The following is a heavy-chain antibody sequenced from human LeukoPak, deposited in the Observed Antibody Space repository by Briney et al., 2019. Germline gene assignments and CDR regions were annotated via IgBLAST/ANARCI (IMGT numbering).Heavy chain of an antibody. Sequence: ASVKVSCKASGYTFTSYGISWVRQAPGQGLEWMAWISAYNGDTNYAHKVQGRVTVTTDTSTSTAYMELRNPTSDDTATYYCARTYYYDTSRYYYSDLDDWGQGTLVTVSS. CDR1: GYTFTSYG. D-gene: IGHD3-22*01. J-gene: IGHJ4*02. V-gene: IGHV1-18*01. CDR3: ARTYYYDTSRYYYSDLDD. CDR2: ISAYNGDT.